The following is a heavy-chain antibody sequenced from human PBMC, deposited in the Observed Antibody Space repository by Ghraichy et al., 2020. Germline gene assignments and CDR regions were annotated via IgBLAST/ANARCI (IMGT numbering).Heavy chain of an antibody. CDR3: AGGQDIVVVPAAPLGYYYGMDV. J-gene: IGHJ6*02. Sequence: SVKVSCKASGGTFSSYAISWVRQAPGQGLEWMGGIIPIFGTANYAQKFQGRVTITADESTSTAYMELSSLRSEDTAVYYCAGGQDIVVVPAAPLGYYYGMDVWGQGTTVTVSS. D-gene: IGHD2-2*01. CDR1: GGTFSSYA. CDR2: IIPIFGTA. V-gene: IGHV1-69*13.